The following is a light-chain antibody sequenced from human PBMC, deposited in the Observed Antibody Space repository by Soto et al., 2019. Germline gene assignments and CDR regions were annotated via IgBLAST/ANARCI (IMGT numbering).Light chain of an antibody. CDR3: CSYAGSNTWV. J-gene: IGLJ1*01. CDR2: EDH. Sequence: QSVLTQPASVSGSPGQSITISCTRTSSDVGRYSLVSWYQQHPGKAPKLMISEDHKRPSGVSNRFSGSKSGNTASLTISELQTEDEADYYCCSYAGSNTWVFGTGTKVTVL. V-gene: IGLV2-23*01. CDR1: SSDVGRYSL.